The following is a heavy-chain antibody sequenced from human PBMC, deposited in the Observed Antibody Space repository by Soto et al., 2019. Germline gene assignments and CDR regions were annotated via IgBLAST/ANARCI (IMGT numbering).Heavy chain of an antibody. CDR2: IYYSGST. J-gene: IGHJ3*02. Sequence: SETLSLTCTVSGGSISSGGYYWSWIRQHPGKGLEWIGYIYYSGSTYYNPSLKSRVTISVDTSKNQFSLKLSSVTAADTAVYYCASNMVRGVIWVDIWGQGTTVTVSS. V-gene: IGHV4-31*03. CDR1: GGSISSGGYY. CDR3: ASNMVRGVIWVDI. D-gene: IGHD3-10*01.